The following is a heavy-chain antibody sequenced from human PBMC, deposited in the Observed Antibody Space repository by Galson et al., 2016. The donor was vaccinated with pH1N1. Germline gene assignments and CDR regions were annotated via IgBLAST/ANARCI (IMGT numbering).Heavy chain of an antibody. Sequence: SLRLSCAASGFTFSSYAMSWGRQAPGKGLEWVSAISGSGGYTYFADSVQGRFTISRDNSKNTLYLQMNTLRAEDTAVYYCARDDLRGSGSPHASDVWGQGTMGTVSS. CDR3: ARDDLRGSGSPHASDV. CDR1: GFTFSSYA. J-gene: IGHJ3*01. CDR2: ISGSGGYT. V-gene: IGHV3-23*01. D-gene: IGHD3-10*02.